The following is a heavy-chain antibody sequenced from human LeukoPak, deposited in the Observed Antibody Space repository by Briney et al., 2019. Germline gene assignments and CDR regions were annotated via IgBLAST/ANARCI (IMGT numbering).Heavy chain of an antibody. CDR3: ARHMYSTSPYFDY. J-gene: IGHJ4*02. D-gene: IGHD6-13*01. CDR2: IFYSGST. Sequence: SETLSLTCTVSGGSISSYYWSWIRQPPGKGLEWIGCIFYSGSTNYNPSLKSRVTISVDTSKNQFSLKLSSVTAADTAVYYCARHMYSTSPYFDYWAQGTLVTVSS. V-gene: IGHV4-59*08. CDR1: GGSISSYY.